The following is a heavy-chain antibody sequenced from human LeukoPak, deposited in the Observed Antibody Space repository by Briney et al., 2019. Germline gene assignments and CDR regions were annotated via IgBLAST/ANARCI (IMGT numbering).Heavy chain of an antibody. CDR3: AKGSSSSCYSHFDY. D-gene: IGHD2-2*01. CDR1: GFTFNQYA. Sequence: GGSLRLSCAASGFTFNQYAMNWVRQAPGKGLEWVSAISGSGDNTYYADSVKGRFTISRDNSKNTLYLQMNSLRAEDTAIYYCAKGSSSSCYSHFDYWGQGSLVTVSS. CDR2: ISGSGDNT. V-gene: IGHV3-23*01. J-gene: IGHJ4*02.